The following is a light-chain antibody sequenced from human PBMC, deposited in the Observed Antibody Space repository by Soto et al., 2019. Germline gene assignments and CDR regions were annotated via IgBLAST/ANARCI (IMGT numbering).Light chain of an antibody. Sequence: GMSQARATLDVSPGERATLSCRASQSVSSNLAWYQQKPGQAPRLLIYGASTRATGIPARFSGSGSGTEFTLTISSLQSEHFAGHYCQTYNTWPPGPFGQRTEA. CDR1: QSVSSN. CDR2: GAS. CDR3: QTYNTWPPGP. J-gene: IGKJ1*01. V-gene: IGKV3-15*01.